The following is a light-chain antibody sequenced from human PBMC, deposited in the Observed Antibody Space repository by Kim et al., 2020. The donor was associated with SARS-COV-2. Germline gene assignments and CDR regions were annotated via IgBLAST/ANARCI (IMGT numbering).Light chain of an antibody. CDR2: DAS. Sequence: SASVGDRVTITCRASQRIGRWLAWFQQKPGEAPKLLIYDASTLESGVPSRFSGSGSGTEFTLTISSLQPDDIATYYCQRYNTYPYTFAQGTKLEIK. CDR1: QRIGRW. V-gene: IGKV1-5*01. CDR3: QRYNTYPYT. J-gene: IGKJ2*01.